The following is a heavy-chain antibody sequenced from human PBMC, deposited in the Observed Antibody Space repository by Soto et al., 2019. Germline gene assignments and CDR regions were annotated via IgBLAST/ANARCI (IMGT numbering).Heavy chain of an antibody. CDR2: IYYSGST. CDR1: GGSISSGDYY. CDR3: ARYNWNYRGFDY. J-gene: IGHJ4*02. V-gene: IGHV4-30-4*01. D-gene: IGHD1-7*01. Sequence: SATLSLTCTVSGGSISSGDYYWSWIRQPPGKGLEWIGYIYYSGSTYYNPSLKSRVTISVDTSKNQFSLKLSSVTAADTAVYYCARYNWNYRGFDYWGQGTLVTVSS.